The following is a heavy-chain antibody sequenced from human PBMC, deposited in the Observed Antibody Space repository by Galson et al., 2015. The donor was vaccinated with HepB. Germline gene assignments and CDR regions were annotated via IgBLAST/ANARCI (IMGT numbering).Heavy chain of an antibody. D-gene: IGHD6-19*01. CDR3: ARGHSSGWYGDF. CDR1: GFTFSRYA. CDR2: IAYDGSNK. V-gene: IGHV3-30*03. J-gene: IGHJ4*02. Sequence: SLRLSCAASGFTFSRYAMNWVRQAPGKGLEWMAVIAYDGSNKYYADSVRVRFTISRDNSKNTLYLQMHGLRPEDKAVYYCARGHSSGWYGDFWGQGAWSPSPQ.